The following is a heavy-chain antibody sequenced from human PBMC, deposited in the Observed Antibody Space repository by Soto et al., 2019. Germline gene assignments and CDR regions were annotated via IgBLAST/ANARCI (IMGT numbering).Heavy chain of an antibody. J-gene: IGHJ4*02. CDR3: ASRCCSGGSCYAAALGY. Sequence: QVQLVESGGGLVKPGGSLRLSCAASGFTFSDFYMSWIRQAPGKGLEWVSYISSSGSTIYYADSVKGRFTISRDNTKNSPYLQMNSLRAEDTAVYYCASRCCSGGSCYAAALGYWGQGTLVTVSS. D-gene: IGHD2-15*01. CDR2: ISSSGSTI. V-gene: IGHV3-11*01. CDR1: GFTFSDFY.